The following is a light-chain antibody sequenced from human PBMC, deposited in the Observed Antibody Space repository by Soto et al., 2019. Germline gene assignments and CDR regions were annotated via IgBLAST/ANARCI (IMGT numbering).Light chain of an antibody. CDR2: IAS. CDR3: QQYAGSPYT. CDR1: QSVTHNH. J-gene: IGKJ2*01. Sequence: EIVLTQSPGTLSLSPGERATLSCRASQSVTHNHLAWYQQKRGQAPRLLIYIASARATGLPGRFSGSGSGTDFTLTISRLEPEDFAVYYCQQYAGSPYTFGLGTKLEI. V-gene: IGKV3-20*01.